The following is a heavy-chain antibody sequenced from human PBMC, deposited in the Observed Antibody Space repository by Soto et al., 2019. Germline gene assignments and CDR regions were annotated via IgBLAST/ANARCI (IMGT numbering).Heavy chain of an antibody. CDR3: ARDKVGYYDHRGYYRVKVPPEYYYGMEE. CDR2: IIPIFGTA. J-gene: IGHJ6*02. Sequence: SFKVSFNASGGSFSSYAISWVRQAPGQGLEWMGGIIPIFGTANYAQKFQGRVTITADESTSTAYMELSSLRSEDTAVYYCARDKVGYYDHRGYYRVKVPPEYYYGMEEWSQGT. CDR1: GGSFSSYA. D-gene: IGHD3-22*01. V-gene: IGHV1-69*13.